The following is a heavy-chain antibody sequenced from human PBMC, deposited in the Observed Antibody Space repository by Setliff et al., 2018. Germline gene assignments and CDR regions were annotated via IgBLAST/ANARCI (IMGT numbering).Heavy chain of an antibody. CDR3: ARGLSSSWYLYYYGMDV. CDR2: IHYSGST. D-gene: IGHD6-13*01. V-gene: IGHV4-39*01. Sequence: SETLSLTCSVSGGSISSSTDYWGWIRQPPGKGLEWIGNIHYSGSTYYNPSLKSRLTIYVDTSKRQFSLSLSSVTAADTAVYYCARGLSSSWYLYYYGMDVWGQGTTVTVSS. J-gene: IGHJ6*02. CDR1: GGSISSSTDY.